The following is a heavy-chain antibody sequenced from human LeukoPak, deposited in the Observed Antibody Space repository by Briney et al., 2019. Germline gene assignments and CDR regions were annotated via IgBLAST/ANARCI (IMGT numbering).Heavy chain of an antibody. V-gene: IGHV3-21*01. CDR3: ARGWNWNDNWFDP. Sequence: GGSLRLSCAASGFTFTSYPMNWVRQAPGKGLEWVSSISTTSSYLYYADSLKGQFTISRDNAKNSLYLQMNSLRAEDTAVYYCARGWNWNDNWFDPWGQGTLVTVSS. CDR1: GFTFTSYP. J-gene: IGHJ5*02. D-gene: IGHD1-1*01. CDR2: ISTTSSYL.